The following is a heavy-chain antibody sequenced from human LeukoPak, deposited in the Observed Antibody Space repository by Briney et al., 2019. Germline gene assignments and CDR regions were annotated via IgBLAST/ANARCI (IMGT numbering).Heavy chain of an antibody. CDR3: ARAQGYSSGWDFQH. V-gene: IGHV1-2*02. Sequence: ASVKVSCKASGYTFTGYYMHWVRQAPGQGLEWMGWINPNSGGTNYAQKFQGRVTMTRDTSISTAYMELSRLRSDDTAVYYCARAQGYSSGWDFQHWGQGTLVTVSS. J-gene: IGHJ1*01. D-gene: IGHD6-19*01. CDR1: GYTFTGYY. CDR2: INPNSGGT.